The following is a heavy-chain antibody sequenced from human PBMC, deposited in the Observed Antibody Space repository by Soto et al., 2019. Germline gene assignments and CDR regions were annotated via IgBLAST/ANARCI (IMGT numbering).Heavy chain of an antibody. Sequence: PWGSFRLSGAAAGITFSSYSMNWVRQAPGKGLEWVGYISSSSSTIYYADSVKGRFTISRDNAKTSLYMQMNSLRDEDTAVYYCARDQTIFGVVIGELDYWGQGTLVTVSS. CDR1: GITFSSYS. V-gene: IGHV3-48*02. CDR2: ISSSSSTI. D-gene: IGHD3-3*01. J-gene: IGHJ4*02. CDR3: ARDQTIFGVVIGELDY.